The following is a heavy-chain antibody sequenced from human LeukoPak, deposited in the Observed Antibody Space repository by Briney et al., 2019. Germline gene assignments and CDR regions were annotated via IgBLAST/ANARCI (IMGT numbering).Heavy chain of an antibody. Sequence: ASVKVSCKASGYTFTGYYMHWVRQAPGQGLEWMGWINPNSGGTKYAQKFQGGVTMTRDTSISTAYMELSRPRSDDTAVYYCARGRGISGSGFDPWGQGTLATVSS. CDR1: GYTFTGYY. J-gene: IGHJ5*02. D-gene: IGHD1-26*01. CDR2: INPNSGGT. V-gene: IGHV1-2*02. CDR3: ARGRGISGSGFDP.